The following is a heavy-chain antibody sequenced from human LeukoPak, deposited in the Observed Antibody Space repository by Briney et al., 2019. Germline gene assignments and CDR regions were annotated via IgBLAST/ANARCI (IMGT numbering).Heavy chain of an antibody. CDR1: KYTFRDYY. CDR3: ARMPSTEIYYFYYMDV. Sequence: GGSLRLSCAASKYTFRDYYMSWVRRAPGKGLEWIAYISSNGRTIYYADSVKGRFTISRDNSKNTVYLQMDSLATEDTAIYYCARMPSTEIYYFYYMDVWGKGTTVTVSS. J-gene: IGHJ6*03. D-gene: IGHD2-2*01. CDR2: ISSNGRTI. V-gene: IGHV3-11*01.